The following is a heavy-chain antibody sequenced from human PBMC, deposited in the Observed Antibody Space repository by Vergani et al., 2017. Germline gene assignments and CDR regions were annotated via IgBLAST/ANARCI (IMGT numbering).Heavy chain of an antibody. D-gene: IGHD3-10*01. Sequence: EVQLLESGGGLVQPGGSLRLSCAASGFTFSSYAMSWVRQAPGKGLEWVSAISGSGGSTYYADSVKGQFTISRDNSKNTLYLQRNSLRAGATAVYYCAKDQMWFGEDPGGMDGWGQGNTVTVSS. CDR2: ISGSGGST. CDR3: AKDQMWFGEDPGGMDG. J-gene: IGHJ6*02. CDR1: GFTFSSYA. V-gene: IGHV3-23*01.